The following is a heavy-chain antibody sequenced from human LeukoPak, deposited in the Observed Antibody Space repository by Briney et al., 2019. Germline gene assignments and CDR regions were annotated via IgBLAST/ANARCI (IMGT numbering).Heavy chain of an antibody. D-gene: IGHD3-10*01. Sequence: SETLSLTCTVSGGSISNYYWTWMRQPPGKGLEWVGYSYYSGSTNYNPSLKSRVTISVDTSKNQFSLKLSSVTAADTAVYYCARLRDYGSGTYYNDYWGQGTLVTVSS. J-gene: IGHJ4*02. CDR2: SYYSGST. V-gene: IGHV4-59*08. CDR1: GGSISNYY. CDR3: ARLRDYGSGTYYNDY.